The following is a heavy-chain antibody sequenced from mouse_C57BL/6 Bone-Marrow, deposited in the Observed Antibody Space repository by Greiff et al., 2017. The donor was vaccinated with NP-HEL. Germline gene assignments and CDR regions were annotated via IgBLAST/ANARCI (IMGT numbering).Heavy chain of an antibody. D-gene: IGHD1-1*01. CDR1: GYTFTSYW. CDR2: IDPNSGGT. Sequence: QDQLQQSGAELVKPGASGKLSCKASGYTFTSYWMHWVKQRPGRGLEWIGRIDPNSGGTKYNEKFKSKATLTVDKPSSTAYMQLSSLTSEDSAVYYCARWGYYGSRWDWYFDVWGTGTTVTVSS. CDR3: ARWGYYGSRWDWYFDV. J-gene: IGHJ1*03. V-gene: IGHV1-72*01.